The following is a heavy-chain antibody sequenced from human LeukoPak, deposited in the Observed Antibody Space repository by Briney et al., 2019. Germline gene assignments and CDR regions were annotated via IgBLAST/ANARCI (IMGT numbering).Heavy chain of an antibody. CDR2: ITGTGGVT. Sequence: GGSLGLSCAASGFTFSSYAMGWVRQAPGKGLEWLSAITGTGGVTYYADSVKGRLTISRDSSKTTLYLQMNSLRAEDTAVYYCAKEVSGSGSYYGGNDYWGQGTLVIVSS. CDR1: GFTFSSYA. CDR3: AKEVSGSGSYYGGNDY. V-gene: IGHV3-23*01. J-gene: IGHJ4*02. D-gene: IGHD3-10*01.